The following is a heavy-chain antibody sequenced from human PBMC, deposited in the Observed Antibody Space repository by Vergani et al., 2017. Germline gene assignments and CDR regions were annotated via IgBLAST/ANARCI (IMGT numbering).Heavy chain of an antibody. V-gene: IGHV3-9*01. J-gene: IGHJ6*02. Sequence: EVQLVESGGGLVQPGRSLRLSCAASGFTFDDYAMHWVRQAPGKGLEWVSGISWNSGSIGYADSVKGRFTISRDNAKNSLYLQMNSLRAEDTALYYCARTTAAYGMDVWGQGTTVTVSS. CDR3: ARTTAAYGMDV. D-gene: IGHD4-17*01. CDR2: ISWNSGSI. CDR1: GFTFDDYA.